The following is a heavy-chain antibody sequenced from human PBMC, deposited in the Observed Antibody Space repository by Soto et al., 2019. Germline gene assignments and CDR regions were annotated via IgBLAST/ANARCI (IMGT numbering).Heavy chain of an antibody. J-gene: IGHJ4*02. CDR3: AHSATSTRLFWRSPIHFDY. CDR2: IYWNDDK. Sequence: SGPTLVNPTQTLTLTCTFSGFSLSTSGVGVGWIRQPPGKALEWLALIYWNDDKRYSPSLKSRLTITKDTSKNQVVLTMTNMDPVDTATYYCAHSATSTRLFWRSPIHFDYWGQGTLVTVSS. V-gene: IGHV2-5*01. CDR1: GFSLSTSGVG. D-gene: IGHD3-16*01.